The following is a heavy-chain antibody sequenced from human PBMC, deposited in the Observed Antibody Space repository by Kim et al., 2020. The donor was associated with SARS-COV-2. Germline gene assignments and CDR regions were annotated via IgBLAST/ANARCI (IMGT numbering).Heavy chain of an antibody. V-gene: IGHV3-7*03. CDR1: GFSFSSYW. Sequence: GGSLRLSCAASGFSFSSYWMNWVRQAPGKGLEWVANIKQDGSEKYYVDSVKGRFTVSRDNAKNSLYLQMNSLRAEDTAVYYCARDLAAPGIFDYWAQGTLVTVSS. CDR3: ARDLAAPGIFDY. D-gene: IGHD6-13*01. J-gene: IGHJ4*02. CDR2: IKQDGSEK.